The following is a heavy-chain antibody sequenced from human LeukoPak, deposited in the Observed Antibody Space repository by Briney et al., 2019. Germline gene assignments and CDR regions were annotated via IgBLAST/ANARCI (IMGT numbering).Heavy chain of an antibody. V-gene: IGHV4-34*01. CDR2: LNPSGST. CDR1: GGSFSGYY. D-gene: IGHD3-22*01. CDR3: ARGRQDVTMIVVIMTAVSYYLDV. Sequence: SETLSLTCAVYGGSFSGYYWTWIRHTPEKGLVWIGELNPSGSTNYNPSLKSRVTISVNTSKNQFSLTLSSVTAADTAVYYCARGRQDVTMIVVIMTAVSYYLDVWGKGTTVTV. J-gene: IGHJ6*03.